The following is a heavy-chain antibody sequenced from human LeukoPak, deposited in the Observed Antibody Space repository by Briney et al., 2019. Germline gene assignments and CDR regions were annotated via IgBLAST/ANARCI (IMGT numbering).Heavy chain of an antibody. CDR3: ARKSLGYCCSTSCYGSMDV. Sequence: ASVKVSCKASGYTFTGYYMHWVRQAPGQGLEWMGWINPNSGGTNYAQKFQGRVTMTRDTYISTAYMELSRLRSDDTDVYYCARKSLGYCCSTSCYGSMDVWGKGTTVTVSS. J-gene: IGHJ6*03. CDR2: INPNSGGT. CDR1: GYTFTGYY. D-gene: IGHD2-2*01. V-gene: IGHV1-2*02.